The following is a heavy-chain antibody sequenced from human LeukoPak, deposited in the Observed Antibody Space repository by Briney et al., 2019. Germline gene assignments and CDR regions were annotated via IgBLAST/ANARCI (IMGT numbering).Heavy chain of an antibody. J-gene: IGHJ4*02. CDR1: GFTFSNYA. Sequence: PGGSLRLSCVASGFTFSNYAMHWVRQAPGKGLEWVAVISYDGNNEYYADSVKGRFTISRDNSKNTLYLQMSSLRVEDTAVYFCARPQEHIVVVTAILFWGQGTLVTVSS. CDR3: ARPQEHIVVVTAILF. CDR2: ISYDGNNE. V-gene: IGHV3-30*04. D-gene: IGHD2-21*02.